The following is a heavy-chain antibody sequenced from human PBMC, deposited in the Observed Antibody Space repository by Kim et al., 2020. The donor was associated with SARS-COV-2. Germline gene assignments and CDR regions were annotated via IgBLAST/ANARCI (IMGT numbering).Heavy chain of an antibody. J-gene: IGHJ4*02. CDR1: GYTFSKHY. CDR3: ARDAGEFDY. CDR2: INPNSSAT. Sequence: ASVKVSCKASGYTFSKHYIHWVRQAPGQGLEWMGWINPNSSATDFAQKFQGRVTMTRDTSISTFHMEVHSLRSDDTAVYYCARDAGEFDYWGQGTLVTVSS. D-gene: IGHD7-27*01. V-gene: IGHV1-2*02.